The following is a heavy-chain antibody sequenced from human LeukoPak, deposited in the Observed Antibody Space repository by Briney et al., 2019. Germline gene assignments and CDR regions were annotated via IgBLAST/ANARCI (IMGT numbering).Heavy chain of an antibody. CDR2: ISGSGNII. D-gene: IGHD1-26*01. CDR3: ARVRGSYSADY. CDR1: GFTFSDEY. J-gene: IGHJ4*02. V-gene: IGHV3-11*01. Sequence: GGSLRLSCAASGFTFSDEYMYWIRQAPGKGLEWVSYISGSGNIIYYADSVKGRFTISRDNARNSLYLQMNSLRAEDAAVYYCARVRGSYSADYWGQGTLVTVSS.